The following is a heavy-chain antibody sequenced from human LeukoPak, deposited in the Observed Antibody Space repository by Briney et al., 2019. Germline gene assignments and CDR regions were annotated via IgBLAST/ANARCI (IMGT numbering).Heavy chain of an antibody. CDR1: GFTFSSYA. CDR2: ISGSGGSP. CDR3: AKAGYGERGVVGATWFDY. D-gene: IGHD1-26*01. Sequence: GGSLRLSCAASGFTFSSYAMSWVRQAPGKGLEWVSAISGSGGSPYYADSVKGRFTISRDNSKNSLYLQMNSLRAEDTAVYYCAKAGYGERGVVGATWFDYWGQGTLVTVSS. J-gene: IGHJ4*02. V-gene: IGHV3-23*01.